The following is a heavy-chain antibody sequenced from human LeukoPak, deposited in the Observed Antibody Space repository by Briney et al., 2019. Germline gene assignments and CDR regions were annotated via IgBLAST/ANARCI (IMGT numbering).Heavy chain of an antibody. J-gene: IGHJ6*03. CDR3: ARGGWFGELVRRFGYYYYYMDV. D-gene: IGHD3-10*01. CDR2: INIDGSST. V-gene: IGHV3-74*01. Sequence: PGRTLRLSCAASGFTFSSYWMHWVRQAPGKGLLWFSRINIDGSSTSYSDSVKGRFTISRDNAKNMLYLQMNSLRAEDTAVYYCARGGWFGELVRRFGYYYYYMDVWGKGTTVTVSS. CDR1: GFTFSSYW.